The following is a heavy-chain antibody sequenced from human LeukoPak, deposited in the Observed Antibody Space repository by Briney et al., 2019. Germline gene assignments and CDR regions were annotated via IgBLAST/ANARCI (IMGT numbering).Heavy chain of an antibody. D-gene: IGHD2-21*02. V-gene: IGHV3-23*01. Sequence: GGSLRLSCAASGFTFSSYAMSWVRQAPGKGLEWVSAISGSGGSTYYADSVKGRFTISRDNSKNTLYLQMNSLGAEDTAVYYCAKDLAAGIVVVTAGFDYWGQGTLVTVSS. CDR2: ISGSGGST. CDR1: GFTFSSYA. J-gene: IGHJ4*02. CDR3: AKDLAAGIVVVTAGFDY.